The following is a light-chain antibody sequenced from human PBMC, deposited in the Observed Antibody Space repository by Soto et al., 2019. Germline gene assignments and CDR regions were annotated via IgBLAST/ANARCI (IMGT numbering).Light chain of an antibody. CDR3: QQLNSYLTWT. J-gene: IGKJ1*01. V-gene: IGKV1-9*01. Sequence: IPLTQSPSSLSASVGDRVTITCRASQGISSYLAWYQQKPGKAPKLLIYAASTLQSGVPSRFSGSGSGTDFTLTISILQPEDFATYYCQQLNSYLTWTFGQGTKVEIK. CDR2: AAS. CDR1: QGISSY.